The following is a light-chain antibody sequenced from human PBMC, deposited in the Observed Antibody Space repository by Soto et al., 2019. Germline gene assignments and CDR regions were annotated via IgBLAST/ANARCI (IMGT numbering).Light chain of an antibody. CDR3: SSYTTSSTVI. Sequence: QSALTQPASVSGSPGQSITISCTGTSSDVGGYNYVSWYQQHPGKAPKLIVYDVSNRPSGVSYRFSGSKSGHTASLTISGLQAEDEAEYYCSSYTTSSTVIFGGGTKLTVL. CDR1: SSDVGGYNY. CDR2: DVS. V-gene: IGLV2-14*01. J-gene: IGLJ2*01.